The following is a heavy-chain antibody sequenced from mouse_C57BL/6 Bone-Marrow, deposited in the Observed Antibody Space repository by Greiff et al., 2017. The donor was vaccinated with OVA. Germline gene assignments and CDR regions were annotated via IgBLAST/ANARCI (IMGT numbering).Heavy chain of an antibody. J-gene: IGHJ2*01. CDR1: GYTFTSYW. CDR3: ARGYYGSSYEDY. Sequence: VQLQQPGAELVKPGASVKMSCKASGYTFTSYWITWVKQRPGQGLEWIGDIYPGSGSTNYTEKFKSKATLTVDTSSSTAYMQLSSLTSEDSAVYYCARGYYGSSYEDYWGQGTTLTVSS. CDR2: IYPGSGST. D-gene: IGHD1-1*01. V-gene: IGHV1-55*01.